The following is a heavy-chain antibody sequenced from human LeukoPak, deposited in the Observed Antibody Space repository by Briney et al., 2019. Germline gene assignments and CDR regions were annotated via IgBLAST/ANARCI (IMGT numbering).Heavy chain of an antibody. CDR3: ARGRTTVTTKGVFYY. Sequence: RWASVKVSCKASGYTFTSYDINWVRQATGQGLEWMGWMNPNSGITGYAQKFQGRVTMTRNTSISTAYMELSSLRSEDTAVYYCARGRTTVTTKGVFYYWGQGTLVTVSS. CDR1: GYTFTSYD. D-gene: IGHD4-11*01. J-gene: IGHJ4*02. V-gene: IGHV1-8*01. CDR2: MNPNSGIT.